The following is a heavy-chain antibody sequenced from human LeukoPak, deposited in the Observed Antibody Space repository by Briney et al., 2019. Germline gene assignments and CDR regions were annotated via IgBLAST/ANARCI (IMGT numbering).Heavy chain of an antibody. Sequence: ASVKVSCKVSGYTLTELSMHWVRQASGRGLEWMGWMNPNNGKTGYAQKFQGRVTMTRDTSTSTAYMELRGLISEDTAVYYCVRDGEGVAISVNYWFDPWGQGTLVTVSS. J-gene: IGHJ5*02. CDR2: MNPNNGKT. V-gene: IGHV1-8*01. D-gene: IGHD3-10*01. CDR1: GYTLTELS. CDR3: VRDGEGVAISVNYWFDP.